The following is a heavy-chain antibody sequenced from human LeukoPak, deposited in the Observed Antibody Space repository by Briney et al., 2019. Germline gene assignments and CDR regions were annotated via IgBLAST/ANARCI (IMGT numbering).Heavy chain of an antibody. V-gene: IGHV1-18*01. Sequence: ASVRVSCKTSGYTFSNFGINWVRQAPGQGLEWMGWISGNNDNPNYGQKFQGRFTVTTDSSTSTAYMELRNLRFDDTAVYYCARDGTSTDDYWGQGTLVTVSS. CDR2: ISGNNDNP. D-gene: IGHD2-2*01. CDR1: GYTFSNFG. CDR3: ARDGTSTDDY. J-gene: IGHJ4*02.